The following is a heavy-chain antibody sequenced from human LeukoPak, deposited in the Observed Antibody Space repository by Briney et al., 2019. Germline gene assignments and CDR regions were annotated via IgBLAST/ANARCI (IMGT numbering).Heavy chain of an antibody. V-gene: IGHV1-8*01. CDR1: GYTFTSYD. CDR3: ARAPKGATIFGVATRWYYYYYMDV. Sequence: ASVKVSCKASGYTFTSYDINWVRQATGQGLEWMGWMNTNSGNTGYAQKFQGRVTMTRNTSISTAYMELGSLRSEDTAVYYCARAPKGATIFGVATRWYYYYYMDVWGKGTTVTVSS. D-gene: IGHD3-3*01. CDR2: MNTNSGNT. J-gene: IGHJ6*03.